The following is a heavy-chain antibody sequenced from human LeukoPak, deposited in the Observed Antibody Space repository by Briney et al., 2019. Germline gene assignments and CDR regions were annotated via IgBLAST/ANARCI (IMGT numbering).Heavy chain of an antibody. CDR3: ARGGVRGGFDI. V-gene: IGHV3-66*01. CDR1: GFAVSNTY. CDR2: IDHGGAT. J-gene: IGHJ3*02. Sequence: GGSLRLSCAASGFAVSNTYLNWGRQAPGKGLEWVSIIDHGGATFYTDSVKGRFSIYRDNPKHALYLLMNNVKTEDAAVYFCARGGVRGGFDIWGQGTMVAVSS. D-gene: IGHD2-15*01.